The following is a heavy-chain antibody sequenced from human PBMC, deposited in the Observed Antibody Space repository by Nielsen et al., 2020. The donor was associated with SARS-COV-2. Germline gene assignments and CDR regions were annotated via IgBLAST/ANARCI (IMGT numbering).Heavy chain of an antibody. CDR1: GGSISSGGYY. CDR3: AREADGGNSDY. D-gene: IGHD4-23*01. V-gene: IGHV4-31*03. Sequence: SEILSLTCTVSGGSISSGGYYWSWIRQHPGKGLEWIGYIYYSGSTYYNPSLKSRVTISVDTSKNQFSLKLSSVTAADTAVYYCAREADGGNSDYWGQGTLVTVSS. J-gene: IGHJ4*02. CDR2: IYYSGST.